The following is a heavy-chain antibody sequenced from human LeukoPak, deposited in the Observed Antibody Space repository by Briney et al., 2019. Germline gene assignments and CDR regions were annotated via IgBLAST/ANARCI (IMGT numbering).Heavy chain of an antibody. CDR1: GFTFSSYW. J-gene: IGHJ4*02. CDR3: ASYWYYYGSGIDY. CDR2: IEQDGSEK. V-gene: IGHV3-7*03. D-gene: IGHD3-10*01. Sequence: GGSLRLSCAASGFTFSSYWMSWVRQAPGKGLEWVANIEQDGSEKYYVDSVKGRFTISRDNAKNSLYLQMNSLRAEDTAVYYCASYWYYYGSGIDYWGQGTLVTVSS.